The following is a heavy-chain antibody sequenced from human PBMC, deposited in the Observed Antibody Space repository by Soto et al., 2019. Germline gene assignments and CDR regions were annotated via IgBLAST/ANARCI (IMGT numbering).Heavy chain of an antibody. D-gene: IGHD6-19*01. CDR3: ARGPAYIDGWRTFDL. CDR1: DDSFRGAEYY. J-gene: IGHJ4*02. CDR2: TYYNGDT. Sequence: SETLSLTCTVSDDSFRGAEYYWSWIRQPLGKGPEWIGYTYYNGDTKYNPALRSRVTMSEDTSKNQFSLRLSSVTAADAAVYFCARGPAYIDGWRTFDLWGRGILVTVS. V-gene: IGHV4-61*08.